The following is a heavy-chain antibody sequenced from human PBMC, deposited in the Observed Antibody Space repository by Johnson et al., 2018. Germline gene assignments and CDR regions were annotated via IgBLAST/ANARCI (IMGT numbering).Heavy chain of an antibody. J-gene: IGHJ6*03. CDR3: ARKVAQQYYYYYYYMDV. CDR1: GFTFSSYS. CDR2: ISSSSSYI. D-gene: IGHD2-15*01. V-gene: IGHV3-21*01. Sequence: VQLVESGGGLVKPGGSLRLSCAASGFTFSSYSMNWVRQAPGKGLEWVSSISSSSSYIYYADSVKGRFTISRDNAKNSLYLQMNSLRAEDTAVYYCARKVAQQYYYYYYYMDVWGKGTTVTVSS.